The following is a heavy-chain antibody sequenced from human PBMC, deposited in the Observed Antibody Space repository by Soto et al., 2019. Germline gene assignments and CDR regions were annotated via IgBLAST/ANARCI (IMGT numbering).Heavy chain of an antibody. CDR1: GGSFSGYY. Sequence: QVQLQQWGAGLLKPSETLSLTCAVYGGSFSGYYWSWIRQPPGKGLEWIGEINHSGSTNYNPSLKSRVTISVDTSKNQFSLKLSSVTAADTAVYYCARLVATTKLYYYYCMDVWGKGTTVTVSS. D-gene: IGHD5-12*01. J-gene: IGHJ6*03. CDR2: INHSGST. V-gene: IGHV4-34*01. CDR3: ARLVATTKLYYYYCMDV.